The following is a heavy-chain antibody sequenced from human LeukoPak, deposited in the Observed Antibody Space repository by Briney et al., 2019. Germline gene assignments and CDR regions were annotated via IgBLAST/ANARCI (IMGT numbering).Heavy chain of an antibody. J-gene: IGHJ4*02. CDR1: GFTFDDYA. Sequence: GGSLRLSCAASGFTFDDYAMHWVRQAPGKGLEWVSGISWNSGSMDYADSVKGRFTISRDNAKNSLYLQMNSLRAEDTAVYYCARAAAGSSFDYWGQGTLVTVSS. V-gene: IGHV3-9*01. CDR3: ARAAAGSSFDY. D-gene: IGHD6-13*01. CDR2: ISWNSGSM.